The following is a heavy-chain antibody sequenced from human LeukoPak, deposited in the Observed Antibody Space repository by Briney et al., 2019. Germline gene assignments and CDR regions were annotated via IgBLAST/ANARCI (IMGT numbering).Heavy chain of an antibody. CDR1: GFTVSSNY. D-gene: IGHD5-12*01. CDR2: IYSGGST. CDR3: ARDRGSYAWDY. Sequence: GGSLRLSCAASGFTVSSNYMNWVRQAPGKGLEWVSVIYSGGSTYYADSVKGRFTISRDNSKNTLHLQMNSLRPEDTAVYYCARDRGSYAWDYWGQGTLVTVSS. J-gene: IGHJ4*02. V-gene: IGHV3-66*02.